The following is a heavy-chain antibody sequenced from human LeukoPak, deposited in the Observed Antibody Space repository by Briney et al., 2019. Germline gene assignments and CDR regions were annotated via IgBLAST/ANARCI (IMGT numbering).Heavy chain of an antibody. CDR1: GYTFTSYA. J-gene: IGHJ4*02. CDR3: ARVGVYSSGWLGY. Sequence: ASVKVSCKASGYTFTSYAMHWVRQAPGQRLEWMGWINAGNGNTKYSQKFQGRVTITRDTSASTAYMELSSLRSEDTVVYYCARVGVYSSGWLGYWGQGTLVTVSS. V-gene: IGHV1-3*01. D-gene: IGHD6-19*01. CDR2: INAGNGNT.